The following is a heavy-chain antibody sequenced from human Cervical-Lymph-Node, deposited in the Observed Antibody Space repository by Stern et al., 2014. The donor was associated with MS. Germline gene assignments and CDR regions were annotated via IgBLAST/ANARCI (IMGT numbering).Heavy chain of an antibody. CDR3: ASGYIAVAGPRSGFDY. D-gene: IGHD6-19*01. CDR1: GDSVSSNSAA. CDR2: TYYRSNWYS. Sequence: QVQLQQSGPGLVKPSQTLSLTCAISGDSVSSNSAAWNWIRQSPSRGLEWLGRTYYRSNWYSEYALSVKSRITINPDTSKNQFSLQLNSVTPEDTAVYYCASGYIAVAGPRSGFDYWGQGSLVTVSS. J-gene: IGHJ4*02. V-gene: IGHV6-1*01.